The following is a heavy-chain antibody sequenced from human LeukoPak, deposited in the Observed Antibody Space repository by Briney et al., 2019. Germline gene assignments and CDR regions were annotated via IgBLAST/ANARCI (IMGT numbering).Heavy chain of an antibody. V-gene: IGHV1-3*01. CDR2: INAGNGNT. D-gene: IGHD3-3*01. CDR3: ARADSTIFGVAPLQFDP. Sequence: ASVKVSCKASGYTFTSYAMHWVRQAPGQRLEWMGWINAGNGNTKYSQKFQGRVTITRDTSASTAYMELSSLRSEDTAVYYCARADSTIFGVAPLQFDPWGQGTLVTVSS. J-gene: IGHJ5*02. CDR1: GYTFTSYA.